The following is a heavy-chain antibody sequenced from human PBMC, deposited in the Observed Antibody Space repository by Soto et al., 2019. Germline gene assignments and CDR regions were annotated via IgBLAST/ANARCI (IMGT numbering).Heavy chain of an antibody. CDR3: ACGGYSGNYYFDY. CDR2: TYHSGST. CDR1: GGSISRGSYY. J-gene: IGHJ4*02. V-gene: IGHV4-31*03. D-gene: IGHD5-12*01. Sequence: QVQLQESGPGLVKPSQTLSLTCTVSGGSISRGSYYWSWIRQHPGKGLEWIRSTYHSGSTYYNPSLQSRVIISLDTSKNQFSLNLSSVTAADTAVYYCACGGYSGNYYFDYWGQGTLVTVSS.